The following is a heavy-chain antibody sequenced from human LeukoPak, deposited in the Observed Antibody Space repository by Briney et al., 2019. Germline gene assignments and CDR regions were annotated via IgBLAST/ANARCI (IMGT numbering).Heavy chain of an antibody. CDR1: GFIFSDYA. CDR3: ARDYDFWSDYYKDYYHMDV. V-gene: IGHV3-21*01. CDR2: ISSSSSSV. Sequence: GGSLRLSCAASGFIFSDYAMSWVRQAPGQGLEWVSSISSSSSSVYYADSLKGRFTISRDNAKNSLYLQMNSLRAEDTAVYYCARDYDFWSDYYKDYYHMDVWGEGTTVTVSS. D-gene: IGHD3-3*01. J-gene: IGHJ6*03.